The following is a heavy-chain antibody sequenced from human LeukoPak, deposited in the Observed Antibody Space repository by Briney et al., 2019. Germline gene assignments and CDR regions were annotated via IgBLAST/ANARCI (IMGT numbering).Heavy chain of an antibody. D-gene: IGHD1-26*01. J-gene: IGHJ4*02. CDR1: GYTFTSYY. CDR2: INPSGGST. Sequence: GASVKVSCKASGYTFTSYYMHWVRQAPGQGLEWMGIINPSGGSTIYAQKFEGRVTMTRDTSTSTVYMELSSLRSEDTAVYYCASLAVGATTGFDYWGQGTLVTVSS. V-gene: IGHV1-46*01. CDR3: ASLAVGATTGFDY.